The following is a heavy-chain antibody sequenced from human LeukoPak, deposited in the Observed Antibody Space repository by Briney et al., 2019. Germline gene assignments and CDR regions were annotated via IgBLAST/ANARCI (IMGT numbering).Heavy chain of an antibody. J-gene: IGHJ6*03. CDR2: ISGSGGTR. Sequence: GGSLRLSCAASGFTFGSYAMSWVRQAPGKGLEWVSTISGSGGTRWSADPVKGRFTISRDNSENTLYLQMNTLRAEDTAIYYCAKATELRSSLGTYYMDLWGKGTTVTVSS. CDR3: AKATELRSSLGTYYMDL. CDR1: GFTFGSYA. D-gene: IGHD3-3*01. V-gene: IGHV3-23*01.